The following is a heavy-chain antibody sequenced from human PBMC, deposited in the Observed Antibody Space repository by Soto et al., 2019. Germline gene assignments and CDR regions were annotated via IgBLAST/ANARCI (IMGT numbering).Heavy chain of an antibody. V-gene: IGHV3-30*18. D-gene: IGHD1-1*01. CDR3: AKEGRTTSYYYYGMDV. J-gene: IGHJ6*02. Sequence: VQLVESGGGVVQPGRSLRLSCAASGFTFSSYGMHWVRQAPGKGLEWVAVISYDGSNKYYADSVKGRFTISRDNSKNTLYLQMNSLRAEDTAVYYCAKEGRTTSYYYYGMDVWGQGTTVTVSS. CDR2: ISYDGSNK. CDR1: GFTFSSYG.